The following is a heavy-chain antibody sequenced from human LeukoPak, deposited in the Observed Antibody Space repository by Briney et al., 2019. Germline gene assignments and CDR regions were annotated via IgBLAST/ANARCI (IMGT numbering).Heavy chain of an antibody. CDR2: ISWNSGSI. J-gene: IGHJ5*02. CDR1: GFTFDDYA. D-gene: IGHD3-9*01. Sequence: GGSLRLSCAASGFTFDDYAMHWVRQAPGKGLEWVSGISWNSGSIGYADSVKGRFTISRDNAKNSLYLQMNSLRAEDTALYYCAKGFVGTILDWFDPWGQGTLVTVSS. V-gene: IGHV3-9*01. CDR3: AKGFVGTILDWFDP.